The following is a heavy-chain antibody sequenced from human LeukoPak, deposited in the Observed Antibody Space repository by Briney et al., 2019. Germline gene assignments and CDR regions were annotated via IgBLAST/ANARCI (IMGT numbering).Heavy chain of an antibody. Sequence: PGGSLRLSCAASGFTVSSSYMNWVRQAPGKGLEWVSLIFSGGGTYYADSVKGRFTISRDNSKNTLFLQMNSLRAEDTAVYYCARAVTTVTRGGLVFDYWGQGTLVTVSS. CDR3: ARAVTTVTRGGLVFDY. D-gene: IGHD4-17*01. J-gene: IGHJ4*02. CDR2: IFSGGGT. CDR1: GFTVSSSY. V-gene: IGHV3-66*01.